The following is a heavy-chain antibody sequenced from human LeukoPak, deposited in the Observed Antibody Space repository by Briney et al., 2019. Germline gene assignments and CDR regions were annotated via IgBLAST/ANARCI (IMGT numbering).Heavy chain of an antibody. J-gene: IGHJ4*02. CDR1: GFTFSSYG. CDR2: IRYDGSNK. D-gene: IGHD3-22*01. CDR3: AKDTGGAGYYDSSGYFDY. Sequence: GGSLRLSCAASGFTFSSYGMHWVRQAPGKGLEWVAFIRYDGSNKYYVDSVKGRFTISRDNSKNPLYLQMNSLRAEDTAVCYCAKDTGGAGYYDSSGYFDYWGQGTLVTVSS. V-gene: IGHV3-30*02.